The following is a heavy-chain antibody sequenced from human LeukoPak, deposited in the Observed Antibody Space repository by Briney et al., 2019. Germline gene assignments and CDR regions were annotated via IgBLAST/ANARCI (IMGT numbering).Heavy chain of an antibody. CDR2: IYYSGST. D-gene: IGHD3-3*01. V-gene: IGHV4-39*01. Sequence: SETLSLTCTVSGGSTSSSSYYWGWIRQPPGKGLEWIGSIYYSGSTYYNPSLKSRVTISVDTSKNKFSLKLSSVTAADTAVYYCARHGVRGTRTIFGAVPSAFDIWGQGTMVTVSS. J-gene: IGHJ3*02. CDR1: GGSTSSSSYY. CDR3: ARHGVRGTRTIFGAVPSAFDI.